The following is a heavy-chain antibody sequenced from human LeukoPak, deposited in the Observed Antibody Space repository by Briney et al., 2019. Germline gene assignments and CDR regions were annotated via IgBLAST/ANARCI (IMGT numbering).Heavy chain of an antibody. CDR1: GFTFSNYV. D-gene: IGHD6-13*01. J-gene: IGHJ4*02. CDR3: AKGGDGYSSSWYGDY. V-gene: IGHV3-23*01. Sequence: PGGSLRLSCAASGFTFSNYVMSWVRQPPGKGLEWVSAISGGGSSSKYADSVKGRFTISRDNSKNTLYLQMNSLRAEDTAVYYCAKGGDGYSSSWYGDYWGQGTLVTVSS. CDR2: ISGGGSSS.